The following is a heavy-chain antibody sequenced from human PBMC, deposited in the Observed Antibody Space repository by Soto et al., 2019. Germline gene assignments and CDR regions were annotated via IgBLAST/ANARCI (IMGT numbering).Heavy chain of an antibody. V-gene: IGHV3-23*01. J-gene: IGHJ4*02. D-gene: IGHD3-10*01. CDR2: ISGSGVST. CDR1: GFTFSSYA. Sequence: GGSLRFSCAASGFTFSSYAMSWVRQAPGKGLEWVSAISGSGVSTYYADPVKGRFTISRDNSKNTLYLQMNSLRAEATAVYYCANRFIDGSGSCLAGYYFDYWGQGTLVTVSS. CDR3: ANRFIDGSGSCLAGYYFDY.